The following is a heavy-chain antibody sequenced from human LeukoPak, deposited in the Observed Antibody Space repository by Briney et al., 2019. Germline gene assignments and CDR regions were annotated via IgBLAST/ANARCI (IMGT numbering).Heavy chain of an antibody. V-gene: IGHV4-59*01. D-gene: IGHD3-22*01. CDR3: ARDVPYYDSSGSPSGYYFDY. CDR1: GGSISSYY. CDR2: IYYSGST. Sequence: SETLSLTCIVSGGSISSYYWSWIRQPPGKGLEWIGYIYYSGSTNYNPSLKSRVTISVDTSKNQFSLKLSSVTAADTAVYYCARDVPYYDSSGSPSGYYFDYWGQGTLVTVSS. J-gene: IGHJ4*02.